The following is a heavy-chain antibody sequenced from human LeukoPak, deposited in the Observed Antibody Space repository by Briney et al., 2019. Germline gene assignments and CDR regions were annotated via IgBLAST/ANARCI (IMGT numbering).Heavy chain of an antibody. J-gene: IGHJ6*03. D-gene: IGHD6-19*01. CDR2: MFHSGTT. CDR1: GGSISSYY. V-gene: IGHV4-59*01. Sequence: SETLSLTCTVSGGSISSYYWSWLRQPPGKGLEWIGYMFHSGTTNYNPSLKSRVTMSIDTSKNLFSLKLSSVTAADTAVYYCARGRRLFGSSGWYYMDVWGKGTTVTVSS. CDR3: ARGRRLFGSSGWYYMDV.